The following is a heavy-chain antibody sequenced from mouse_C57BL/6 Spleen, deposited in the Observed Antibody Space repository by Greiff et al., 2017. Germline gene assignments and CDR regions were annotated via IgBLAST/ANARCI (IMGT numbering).Heavy chain of an antibody. CDR3: ARGDGYDGCAY. D-gene: IGHD2-2*01. CDR1: GYSITSGYY. Sequence: EVKLMESGPGLVKPSQSLSLTCSVTGYSITSGYYWNWLRQFPGNKLEWMGYISYDGSNHYNPSLKNRISITRDTSKNQFFLKLNAVTTEDTATNYWARGDGYDGCAYWGQGTLVTVSA. CDR2: ISYDGSN. V-gene: IGHV3-6*01. J-gene: IGHJ3*01.